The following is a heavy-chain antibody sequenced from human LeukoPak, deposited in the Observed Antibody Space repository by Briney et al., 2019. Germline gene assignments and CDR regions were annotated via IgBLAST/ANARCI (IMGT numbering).Heavy chain of an antibody. CDR1: GFTFSSYS. J-gene: IGHJ6*03. CDR3: AREVGGSYLGYYYYYMDV. Sequence: GGALRLSCAASGFTFSSYSMNWVRQAPGKGLESVSSISSSSSYIYYADSVKGRFTISRDNAKNSLYLQMNSLRAEDTAVYYCAREVGGSYLGYYYYYMDVWGKGTTVTISS. V-gene: IGHV3-21*01. D-gene: IGHD1-26*01. CDR2: ISSSSSYI.